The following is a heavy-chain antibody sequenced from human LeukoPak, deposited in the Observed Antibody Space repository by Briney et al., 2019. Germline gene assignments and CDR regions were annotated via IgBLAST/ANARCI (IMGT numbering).Heavy chain of an antibody. CDR1: GFTFSSYA. D-gene: IGHD6-19*01. CDR3: AKDLGISGWHLDY. CDR2: ISGTGTIT. V-gene: IGHV3-23*01. Sequence: GGSLSLSCAASGFTFSSYAMGWVRQAPGKGLEWVSGISGTGTITSYADSVKGRFTISRDNSKDTLYLKMNSLRGGDTAVYYCAKDLGISGWHLDYWGQGTLVTVSS. J-gene: IGHJ4*02.